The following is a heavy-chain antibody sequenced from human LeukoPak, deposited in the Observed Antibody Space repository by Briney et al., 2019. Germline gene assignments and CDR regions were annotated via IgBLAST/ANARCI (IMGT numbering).Heavy chain of an antibody. CDR2: ISYDGSNK. V-gene: IGHV3-30*18. Sequence: GGSLRLSCAASGFTFSSYGMHWVRQAPGKGLEWVAVISYDGSNKYYADSVKGRFTISRDNSKNTLYLQMNSLRAEDTAVYYCAKIAYGDYTFDYWGQGTLVTASS. CDR3: AKIAYGDYTFDY. CDR1: GFTFSSYG. D-gene: IGHD4-17*01. J-gene: IGHJ4*02.